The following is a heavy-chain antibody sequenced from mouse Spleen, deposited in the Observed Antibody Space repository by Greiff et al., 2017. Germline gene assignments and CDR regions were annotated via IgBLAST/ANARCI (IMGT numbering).Heavy chain of an antibody. CDR2: ISSGGSYT. Sequence: EVQLVESGGGLVKPGGSLKLSCAASGFTFSSYAMSWVRQTPEKRLEWVATISSGGSYTYYPDSVKGRFTISGDNAKNTLYLQMSSLRSEDTAMYYCARDSSGSWFAYWGQGTLVTVSA. CDR3: ARDSSGSWFAY. CDR1: GFTFSSYA. D-gene: IGHD3-2*01. V-gene: IGHV5-9-3*01. J-gene: IGHJ3*01.